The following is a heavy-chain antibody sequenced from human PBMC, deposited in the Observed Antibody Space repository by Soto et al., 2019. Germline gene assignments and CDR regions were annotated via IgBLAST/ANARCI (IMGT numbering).Heavy chain of an antibody. V-gene: IGHV3-9*01. CDR2: ISWNSGSI. D-gene: IGHD1-20*01. CDR1: GFTFDDYA. J-gene: IGHJ6*02. Sequence: SLRLSCAASGFTFDDYAMHWVRQAPGKGLEWVSGISWNSGSIGYADFVKGRFTISRDNAKNSLYLQMNTLRAEDTALYYCAKEFLITSQNSYYYGMDVWGQGTTVTVSS. CDR3: AKEFLITSQNSYYYGMDV.